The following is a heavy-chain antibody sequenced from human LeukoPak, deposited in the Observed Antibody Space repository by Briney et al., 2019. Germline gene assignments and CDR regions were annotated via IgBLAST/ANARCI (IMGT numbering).Heavy chain of an antibody. CDR1: DYTFTNYG. V-gene: IGHV1-18*01. CDR3: ARAEVDGTGLSPVDY. J-gene: IGHJ4*02. D-gene: IGHD5-24*01. Sequence: ASVKVSCKASDYTFTNYGISWVRQAPGQGLEWMGWISAYNGNTNYAQKLQGRVTMTIDTSTSTVNMELSSLRSEDTAVYYCARAEVDGTGLSPVDYWGQGTLVTVSS. CDR2: ISAYNGNT.